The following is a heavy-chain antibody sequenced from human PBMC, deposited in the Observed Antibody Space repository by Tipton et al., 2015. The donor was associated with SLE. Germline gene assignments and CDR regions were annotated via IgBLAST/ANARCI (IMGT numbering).Heavy chain of an antibody. CDR2: IYWRST. V-gene: IGHV4-59*01. J-gene: IGHJ6*03. D-gene: IGHD4-11*01. Sequence: LRLSCTVSGASIGDYYHTWIRQPPGKGLEWIGYIYWRSTSYNPSLKGRATISVDTSKKQFSLKLTSVTAADTAVYYCARTGAYSNFYYSYYMDVWGEGTTVTVSS. CDR1: GASIGDYY. CDR3: ARTGAYSNFYYSYYMDV.